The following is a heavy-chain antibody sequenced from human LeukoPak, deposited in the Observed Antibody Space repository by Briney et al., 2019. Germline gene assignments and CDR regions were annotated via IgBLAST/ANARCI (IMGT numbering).Heavy chain of an antibody. V-gene: IGHV3-43*02. D-gene: IGHD1-26*01. CDR2: ITGDSVT. CDR1: GFTFDDYA. J-gene: IGHJ4*02. CDR3: AKEARHGRLDY. Sequence: GGSLRLSCAASGFTFDDYAMHWVRQAPGKGLEWVSLITGDSVTYYSDSVKGRFTISRDNSKNSLYLQMNSLRTEDTAFYSCAKEARHGRLDYWGQGTLVTVSS.